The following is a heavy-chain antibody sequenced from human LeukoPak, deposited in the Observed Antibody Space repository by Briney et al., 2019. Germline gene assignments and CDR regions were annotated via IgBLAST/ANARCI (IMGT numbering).Heavy chain of an antibody. J-gene: IGHJ6*03. V-gene: IGHV3-30*02. CDR3: ARDNYDSSGYYYMDV. CDR1: GFTFSSYA. CDR2: IRYDGTKK. D-gene: IGHD3-22*01. Sequence: PGGSLRLSCAASGFTFSSYAMHWVRQAPGKGLEWVAFIRYDGTKKYYADSVKGRFTIPRDNSKNTLYLQMNSLRAEDTAVYYCARDNYDSSGYYYMDVWGKGTTVTVSS.